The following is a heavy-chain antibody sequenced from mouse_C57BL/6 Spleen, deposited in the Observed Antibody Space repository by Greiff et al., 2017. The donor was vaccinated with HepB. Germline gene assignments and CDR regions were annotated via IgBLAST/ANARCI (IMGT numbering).Heavy chain of an antibody. Sequence: EVQLVESGGGLVKPGGSLKLSCAASGFTFSDYGMHWVRQAPEKGLEWVAYISSGSSTIYYADTVKGRFTISRDNAKNTLFLQMTSLRSEDTAMYYCAMEEKPGYYAMDYWGQGTSVTVSS. CDR3: AMEEKPGYYAMDY. J-gene: IGHJ4*01. CDR1: GFTFSDYG. V-gene: IGHV5-17*01. CDR2: ISSGSSTI.